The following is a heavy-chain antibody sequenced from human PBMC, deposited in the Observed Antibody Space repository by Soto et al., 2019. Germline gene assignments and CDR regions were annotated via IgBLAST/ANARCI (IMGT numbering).Heavy chain of an antibody. Sequence: PSETLSLTCAVSGGSFSDHYWTWIRQPPGKGMEWIGEIHHSGRSQYNPSLKSRATISLDTSKNQFSLHLRSVTAADTALYYCARAPLIKSEEVKSFVDFWGQGTLVT. D-gene: IGHD3-16*01. J-gene: IGHJ4*02. V-gene: IGHV4-34*01. CDR3: ARAPLIKSEEVKSFVDF. CDR2: IHHSGRS. CDR1: GGSFSDHY.